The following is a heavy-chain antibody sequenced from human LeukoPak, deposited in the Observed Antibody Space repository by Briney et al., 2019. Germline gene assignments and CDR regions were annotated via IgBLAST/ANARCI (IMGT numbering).Heavy chain of an antibody. CDR3: ARTYYYDSSGQYGHNWFDP. Sequence: PSETLSLTCTVSGGSISSSGYYWGWVRQAPEMGLEWIGNIYFGGTTYYNPSLKRRTTISVDPPKNQFSLKLTSVTAADTAVYYCARTYYYDSSGQYGHNWFDPWGQGTLVTVSS. CDR1: GGSISSSGYY. J-gene: IGHJ5*02. D-gene: IGHD3-22*01. CDR2: IYFGGTT. V-gene: IGHV4-39*01.